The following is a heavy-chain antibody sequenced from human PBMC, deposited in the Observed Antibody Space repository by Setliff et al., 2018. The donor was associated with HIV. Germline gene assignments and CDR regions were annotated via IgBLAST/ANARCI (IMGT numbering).Heavy chain of an antibody. D-gene: IGHD2-15*01. V-gene: IGHV4-59*12. CDR2: IFSSGST. J-gene: IGHJ4*02. CDR3: ARGGLGVVGAIDY. Sequence: SETLSLTCTVSGGSISSYCWNWIRQSPGRGLEWIGFIFSSGSTKYNPSLQSRVTMSIDTSENQFSLNLSSVTAADTAVYYCARGGLGVVGAIDYWSQGTLVTVSS. CDR1: GGSISSYC.